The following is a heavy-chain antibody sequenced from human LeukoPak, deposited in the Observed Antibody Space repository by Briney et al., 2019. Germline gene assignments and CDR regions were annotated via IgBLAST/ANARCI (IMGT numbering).Heavy chain of an antibody. V-gene: IGHV3-74*01. Sequence: PGGSLRLSCAASGFTFSSYWMHWVRQAPGKGLVWVSRINSDGSSTSYADSVKGRFTISRDNAKNTVYLQMNRLRAEDTGVYYCAGPRGGYVFDYWGQGTLVTVSS. CDR2: INSDGSST. CDR1: GFTFSSYW. CDR3: AGPRGGYVFDY. J-gene: IGHJ4*02. D-gene: IGHD6-25*01.